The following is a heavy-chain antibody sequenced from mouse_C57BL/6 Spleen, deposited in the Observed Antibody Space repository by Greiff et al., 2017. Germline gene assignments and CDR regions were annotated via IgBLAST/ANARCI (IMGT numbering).Heavy chain of an antibody. CDR3: ARGGFDYGNYVMDY. D-gene: IGHD2-1*01. CDR1: GYTFTSYW. Sequence: VQLQQPGAELVKPGASVKLSCKASGYTFTSYWMHWVKQRPGRGLEWIGRIDPNSGGTNYNQKFKGKSTLTVDKSSSTAYMQLSSLTSEDSAVYYCARGGFDYGNYVMDYWGQGTSVTVSS. V-gene: IGHV1-62-3*01. CDR2: IDPNSGGT. J-gene: IGHJ4*01.